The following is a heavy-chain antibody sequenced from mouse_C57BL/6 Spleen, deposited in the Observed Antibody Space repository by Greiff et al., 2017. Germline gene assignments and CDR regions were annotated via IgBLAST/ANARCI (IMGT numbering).Heavy chain of an antibody. Sequence: QVQLQQPGTELVKPGASVKLSCKASGYTFTSSWMHWVKQRPGQGLEWIGNINPSNGGTNYNEKFKSKDTLTVDKSSSTAYMQLSSLTSEDSAVYDCAGGVYSSSLYFDYWGQGTTLTVSS. CDR1: GYTFTSSW. V-gene: IGHV1-53*01. J-gene: IGHJ2*01. CDR3: AGGVYSSSLYFDY. D-gene: IGHD1-1*01. CDR2: INPSNGGT.